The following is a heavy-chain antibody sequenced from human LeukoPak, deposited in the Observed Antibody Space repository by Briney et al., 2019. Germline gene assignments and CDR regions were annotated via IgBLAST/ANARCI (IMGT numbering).Heavy chain of an antibody. Sequence: SETLSLTCTVSGGSVSSSIYYWGWIRQPPGKGLEWIGSIYYSGSTSYNPSLKSRVTISVDTSKNQFSLKLTSVTAANTAVYYCASRNDILTGYVFDFWGQGALVTVSS. D-gene: IGHD3-9*01. CDR1: GGSVSSSIYY. V-gene: IGHV4-39*01. CDR2: IYYSGST. CDR3: ASRNDILTGYVFDF. J-gene: IGHJ4*02.